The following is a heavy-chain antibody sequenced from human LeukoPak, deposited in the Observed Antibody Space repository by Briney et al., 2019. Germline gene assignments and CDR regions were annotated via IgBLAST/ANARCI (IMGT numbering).Heavy chain of an antibody. D-gene: IGHD3-22*01. CDR1: GFTFYDYA. Sequence: GGSLRLSCTASGFTFYDYAMHWVRQAPGKGLEWVSGISWNSGSIDYADSVKGRFTISRDNAKNSLYLQMNSLRSGDTALYYCAKDILYDTSGLGMGNFDYWGQGTLVTVSS. CDR3: AKDILYDTSGLGMGNFDY. CDR2: ISWNSGSI. J-gene: IGHJ4*02. V-gene: IGHV3-9*01.